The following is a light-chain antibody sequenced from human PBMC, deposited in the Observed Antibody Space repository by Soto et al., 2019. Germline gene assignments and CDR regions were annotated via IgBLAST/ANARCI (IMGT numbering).Light chain of an antibody. CDR3: SSYTSSDTQV. Sequence: QSALTQPASVSGSPGQSITISCTGTSSDVGGYNYLSWYQHHPSKVPKLLIYDVSHRPSGVSNRFSGSKSVNTASLTISGLQAEDEADYYCSSYTSSDTQVFGTGTKLTVL. CDR1: SSDVGGYNY. J-gene: IGLJ1*01. V-gene: IGLV2-14*03. CDR2: DVS.